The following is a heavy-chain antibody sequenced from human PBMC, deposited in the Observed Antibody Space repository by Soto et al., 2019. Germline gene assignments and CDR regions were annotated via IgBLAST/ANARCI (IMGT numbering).Heavy chain of an antibody. CDR2: IYYSGST. CDR3: ARGQGHYQGMDV. Sequence: SETLSLTCTISGGSVNSYYWSWIRQPPGEGLEWIGYIYYSGSTNYNPSLKSRVTMSVDTSKNQFSLKLSSVIAADTAVYYCARGQGHYQGMDVWGPGTTVTVSS. J-gene: IGHJ6*02. CDR1: GGSVNSYY. V-gene: IGHV4-59*02.